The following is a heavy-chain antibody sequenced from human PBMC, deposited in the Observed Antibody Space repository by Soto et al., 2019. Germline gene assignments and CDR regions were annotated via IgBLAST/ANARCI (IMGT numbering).Heavy chain of an antibody. D-gene: IGHD4-17*01. V-gene: IGHV4-59*01. CDR3: ARVNYGAYYYGMDV. J-gene: IGHJ6*02. CDR2: ISYTGSA. CDR1: GGSINYSY. Sequence: SETLSLTCTVSGGSINYSYWTWIRQPPGKGLEWIGYISYTGSANYNASLKSRLTISVDTSKNQFSLKLSSVTAADTALYYCARVNYGAYYYGMDVWGQGTTVTVSS.